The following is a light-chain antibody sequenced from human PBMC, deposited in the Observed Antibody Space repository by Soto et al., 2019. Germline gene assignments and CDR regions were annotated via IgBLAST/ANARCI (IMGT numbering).Light chain of an antibody. CDR1: QAISSS. Sequence: DIQLTQSPSFLSASVGDRVTITCRASQAISSSLAWYQHNPGKAPKILIYAASTLQNGVPSSFSGSGSGTELTLTISSLQPEDFPPYYCQHLNDYPYTFGQGTKVEIK. CDR3: QHLNDYPYT. CDR2: AAS. J-gene: IGKJ2*01. V-gene: IGKV1-9*01.